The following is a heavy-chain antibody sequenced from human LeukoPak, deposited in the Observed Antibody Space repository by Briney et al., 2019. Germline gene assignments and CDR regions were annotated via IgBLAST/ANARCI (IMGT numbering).Heavy chain of an antibody. J-gene: IGHJ2*01. V-gene: IGHV4-34*01. Sequence: PSETLSLTCAVYGGSFSGYYWSWIRQPPGKGLEWIGEINHSGSTNYNPSLKSRVTISIDTSKNQFSLKLSSVTAADTAVYYCARAMIVVIITTPGYIDLWGRGTLVTVSS. CDR1: GGSFSGYY. CDR3: ARAMIVVIITTPGYIDL. D-gene: IGHD3-22*01. CDR2: INHSGST.